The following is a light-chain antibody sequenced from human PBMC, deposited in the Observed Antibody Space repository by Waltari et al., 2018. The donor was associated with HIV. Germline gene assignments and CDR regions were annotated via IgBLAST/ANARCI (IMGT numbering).Light chain of an antibody. Sequence: QSALTQPPSASGSPGQSVTIPCTGTSSDVGGSKSVSWYQQHPGKAPKHMIYEVNKRPSGVPDRFSGSKSANTASLTVSGLQADDEADYYCNSYAGSNNWVFGGGTKLTVL. CDR2: EVN. V-gene: IGLV2-8*01. CDR3: NSYAGSNNWV. CDR1: SSDVGGSKS. J-gene: IGLJ3*02.